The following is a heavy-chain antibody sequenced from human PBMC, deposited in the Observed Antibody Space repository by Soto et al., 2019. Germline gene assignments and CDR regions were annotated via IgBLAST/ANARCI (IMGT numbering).Heavy chain of an antibody. V-gene: IGHV4-39*01. Sequence: QLQLQESGPGLVKPSETLSLTCTVSGGSISSSSYYWGWIRQPPGKGLEWIGSIYYSGSTYYNPSLHSPVTISVDTSHNHFSLKLSSVTAADTAVYYFARRSMITFGGVIDDYWGQGTLVTVSS. D-gene: IGHD3-16*02. CDR1: GGSISSSSYY. CDR3: ARRSMITFGGVIDDY. CDR2: IYYSGST. J-gene: IGHJ4*02.